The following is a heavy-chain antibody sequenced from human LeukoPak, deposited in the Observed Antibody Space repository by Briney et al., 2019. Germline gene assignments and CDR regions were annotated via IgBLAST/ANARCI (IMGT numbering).Heavy chain of an antibody. CDR1: GGSISSGSYY. Sequence: SETLSLTCTVSGGSISSGSYYWSWIRQPAGKGLEWIGRIYTSGSTNYNPSLKSRVTISVDTSKNQFSLKLSSVTAADTAVYYCARDHGYYYYYMDVWGKGTTVTVSS. CDR3: ARDHGYYYYYMDV. CDR2: IYTSGST. V-gene: IGHV4-61*02. J-gene: IGHJ6*03.